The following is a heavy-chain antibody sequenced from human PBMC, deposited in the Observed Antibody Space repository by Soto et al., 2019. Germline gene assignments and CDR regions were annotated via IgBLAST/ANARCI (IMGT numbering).Heavy chain of an antibody. V-gene: IGHV3-21*01. CDR2: ISGSGSDI. Sequence: EVQVVESGGGLVKPGGSLRLSCAASGFTFSSYSINWVRQAPGKGLEWVSPISGSGSDIYYADSVKGRFTISRDNAKNSLYLQMNSLRAEDTAVYYCARAGAYDSIWGTYRADWFDPWGQGTLVTVSS. J-gene: IGHJ5*02. CDR3: ARAGAYDSIWGTYRADWFDP. CDR1: GFTFSSYS. D-gene: IGHD3-16*02.